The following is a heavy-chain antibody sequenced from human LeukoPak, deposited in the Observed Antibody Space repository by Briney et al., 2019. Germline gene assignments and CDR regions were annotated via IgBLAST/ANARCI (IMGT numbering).Heavy chain of an antibody. J-gene: IGHJ4*02. V-gene: IGHV1-18*01. CDR2: ISAYNGNT. D-gene: IGHD1-7*01. CDR3: ARFNWNYGLYYFDY. CDR1: GYTFTSYG. Sequence: GASVKVSWKASGYTFTSYGISWVRQAPGQGLEWMGWISAYNGNTNYAQKLQGRVTMTTDTSTSTAYMELRSLRSDDTAVYYCARFNWNYGLYYFDYWGQGTLVTVSS.